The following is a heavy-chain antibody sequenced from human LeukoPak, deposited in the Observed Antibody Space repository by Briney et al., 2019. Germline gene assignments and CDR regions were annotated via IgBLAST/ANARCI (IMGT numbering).Heavy chain of an antibody. CDR1: GASIRSSS. J-gene: IGHJ5*02. Sequence: PSETLSLTRTVSGASIRSSSWSWLRQPPGKGLEWIGYIYYTGSTNSNPSLKSRVTVSLDTSKNQFSLKLSSMTAADTAVYYCARLDRSGYEMGGTWFDPWGQGTLVTVSS. CDR2: IYYTGST. CDR3: ARLDRSGYEMGGTWFDP. V-gene: IGHV4-59*08. D-gene: IGHD3-22*01.